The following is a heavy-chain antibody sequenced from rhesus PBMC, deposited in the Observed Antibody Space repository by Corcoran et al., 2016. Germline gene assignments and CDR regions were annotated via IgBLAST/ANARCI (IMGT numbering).Heavy chain of an antibody. V-gene: IGHV4-65*02. CDR2: IGGRSGGP. J-gene: IGHJ3*01. Sequence: QVQLPESGPGLVKPSETLSLTCAVSGGPMSSYNWWSWIRQSPENGLGWSGYIGGRSGGPYYNPYLKSRVTISKDTSKNYFSLQLSSVTVADTAVYYCARHCGPGGAFDFWGQGLRVTVSS. CDR1: GGPMSSYNW. D-gene: IGHD1-38*01. CDR3: ARHCGPGGAFDF.